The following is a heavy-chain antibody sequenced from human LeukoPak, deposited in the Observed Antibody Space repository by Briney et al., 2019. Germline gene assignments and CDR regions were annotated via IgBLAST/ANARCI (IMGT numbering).Heavy chain of an antibody. CDR2: INAYNGNT. J-gene: IGHJ4*02. CDR3: ARKGYYYGSGSHDY. D-gene: IGHD3-10*01. V-gene: IGHV1-18*01. CDR1: GYTFTSYG. Sequence: GASVKVPCKASGYTFTSYGISWVRQAPGQGLEWMGWINAYNGNTNYAQKLQGRVTVTTDTSTSTAYMELRSLRSDGTAVYYCARKGYYYGSGSHDYWGQGTLVTVSS.